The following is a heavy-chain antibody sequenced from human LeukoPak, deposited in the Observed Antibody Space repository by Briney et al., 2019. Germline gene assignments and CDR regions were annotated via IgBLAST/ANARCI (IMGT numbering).Heavy chain of an antibody. CDR2: IYYSGST. CDR1: GGCFSGYY. CDR3: ARSLNYYYYGMDV. J-gene: IGHJ6*02. V-gene: IGHV4-59*08. Sequence: SETLSLTCAVYGGCFSGYYWSWIRQPPGKGLEWIGYIYYSGSTNYNPSLKSRVTISVDTSKNQFSLKLSSVTAADTAVYYCARSLNYYYYGMDVWGQGTTVTVSS.